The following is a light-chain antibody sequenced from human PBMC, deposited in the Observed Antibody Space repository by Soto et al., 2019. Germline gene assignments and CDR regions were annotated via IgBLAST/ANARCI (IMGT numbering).Light chain of an antibody. CDR1: QSISTY. V-gene: IGKV1-39*01. J-gene: IGKJ1*01. CDR2: AAS. CDR3: QQSFIAPLT. Sequence: DIQMTQTPSSLSTSLGDRVTITCRASQSISTYLNWYQQKPGKAPALLIHAASSLQSGVPSRFSGSGSGTDFTLTISSLQPEDFATYYCQQSFIAPLTFGQGTKVDIK.